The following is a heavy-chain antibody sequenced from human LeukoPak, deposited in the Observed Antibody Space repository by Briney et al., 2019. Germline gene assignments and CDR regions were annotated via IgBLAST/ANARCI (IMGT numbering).Heavy chain of an antibody. J-gene: IGHJ4*02. D-gene: IGHD1-26*01. CDR1: GFTFSSYW. CDR3: ARERELLEDNYFDY. Sequence: GGSLRLSCAASGFTFSSYWMNWARQAPGKGLEWVAVIWYDGSNKYYADSVKGRFTISRDNSKNTLYLQMNSLRAEDTAVYYCARERELLEDNYFDYWGQGTLVTVSS. CDR2: IWYDGSNK. V-gene: IGHV3-33*08.